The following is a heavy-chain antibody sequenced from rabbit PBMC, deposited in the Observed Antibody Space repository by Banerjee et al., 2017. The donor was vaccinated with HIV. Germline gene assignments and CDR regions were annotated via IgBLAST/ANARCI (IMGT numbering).Heavy chain of an antibody. CDR2: INSSSRNV. Sequence: QLEESGGGLVKPEGSLTLSCTASGFSFSNKYVMCWVRQAPGKGLEWIGCINSSSRNVVYASWATGRFTISKTSSTTVTLQMTSLTAADTATYFCVRGSSDYSYYYVMDLWGPGTLVTVS. V-gene: IGHV1S45*01. CDR1: GFSFSNKYV. J-gene: IGHJ6*01. CDR3: VRGSSDYSYYYVMDL. D-gene: IGHD8-1*01.